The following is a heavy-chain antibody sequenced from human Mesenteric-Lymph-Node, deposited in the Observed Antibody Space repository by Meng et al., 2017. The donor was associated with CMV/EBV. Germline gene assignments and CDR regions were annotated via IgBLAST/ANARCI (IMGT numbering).Heavy chain of an antibody. CDR1: GFTFSSYA. V-gene: IGHV3-30-3*01. Sequence: GESLKISCAASGFTFSSYAMHWVRQAPGKGLEWVAVISYDGSNKYYADSVKGRFTISRDNSKNTLYLQMNSLRAEDTAVYYCARVIAITDYWGQGTLGTVSS. D-gene: IGHD2-21*01. CDR2: ISYDGSNK. CDR3: ARVIAITDY. J-gene: IGHJ4*02.